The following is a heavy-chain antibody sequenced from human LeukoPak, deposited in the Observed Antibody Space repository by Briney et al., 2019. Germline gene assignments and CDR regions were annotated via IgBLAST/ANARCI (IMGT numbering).Heavy chain of an antibody. D-gene: IGHD6-13*01. CDR2: IYYSGST. V-gene: IGHV4-59*01. J-gene: IGHJ6*03. CDR1: GGSISSYY. CDR3: ARATDGYSSSWYGAGYYYYMDV. Sequence: SETLSLTCTVSGGSISSYYWSWIRQPPGKGLEWIGYIYYSGSTNYNPSLKSRVTISVDTSKNQFSLKLSSVTAADTAVHYCARATDGYSSSWYGAGYYYYMDVWGKGTTVTVSS.